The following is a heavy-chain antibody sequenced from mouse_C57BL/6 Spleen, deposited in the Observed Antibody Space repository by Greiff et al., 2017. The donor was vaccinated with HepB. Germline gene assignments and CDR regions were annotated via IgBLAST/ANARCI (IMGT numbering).Heavy chain of an antibody. CDR2: ISDGGSYT. CDR1: GFTFSSYA. D-gene: IGHD2-5*01. Sequence: EVKLVESGGGLVKPGGSLKLSCAASGFTFSSYAMSWVRQTPEKRLEWVATISDGGSYTYYPDNVKGRFTISRDNAKNNLYLQMSHLKSEDTAMYYCARSYSNYPWYFDVWGTGTTVTVSS. CDR3: ARSYSNYPWYFDV. V-gene: IGHV5-4*03. J-gene: IGHJ1*03.